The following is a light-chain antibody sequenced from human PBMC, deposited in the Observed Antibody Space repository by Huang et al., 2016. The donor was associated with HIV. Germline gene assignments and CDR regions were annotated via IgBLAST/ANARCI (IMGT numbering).Light chain of an antibody. CDR3: QQYGSSPYT. Sequence: EIVLTQSPGTLSLSPGERATLSCRARKSVSSSYLAGYQQKPGQAPRLLLYGASSRATGIPDRFSGSGSGTDFTLTISRLEPEDFAVYYCQQYGSSPYTFGQGTKLEIK. CDR1: KSVSSSY. J-gene: IGKJ2*01. V-gene: IGKV3-20*01. CDR2: GAS.